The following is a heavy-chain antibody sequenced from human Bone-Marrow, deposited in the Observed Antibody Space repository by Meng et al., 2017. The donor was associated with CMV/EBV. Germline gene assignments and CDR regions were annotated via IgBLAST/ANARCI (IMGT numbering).Heavy chain of an antibody. V-gene: IGHV3-13*01. CDR1: GFTFSAYD. Sequence: GESLKISCAASGFTFSAYDMHWVRQATGKGLEWVSAIGTAYNTYYPASVRGRFTISRENAKNSLYLQMNSLTAGDTAVYYCARAGALWFGGGLDVWGQGNTVNVSS. CDR2: IGTAYNT. D-gene: IGHD3-10*01. J-gene: IGHJ6*02. CDR3: ARAGALWFGGGLDV.